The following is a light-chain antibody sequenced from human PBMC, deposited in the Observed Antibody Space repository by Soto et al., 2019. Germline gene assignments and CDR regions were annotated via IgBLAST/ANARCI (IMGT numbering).Light chain of an antibody. CDR3: SSFTSSTTYV. J-gene: IGLJ7*01. Sequence: QSALTQPASVSGSPGQSITISCTGTSSDVGGYNYVSWYQQHPGKVPKPIIHEVSNRPSGVSNRFSGSKSGNTASLSISGLQAEDEADYYCSSFTSSTTYVFGTGTQLTVL. V-gene: IGLV2-14*01. CDR2: EVS. CDR1: SSDVGGYNY.